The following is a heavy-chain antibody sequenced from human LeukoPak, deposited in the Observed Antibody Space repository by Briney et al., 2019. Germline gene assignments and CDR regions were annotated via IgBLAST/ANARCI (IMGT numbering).Heavy chain of an antibody. CDR2: TFYSGST. D-gene: IGHD2-2*01. CDR3: ARRLGGTSTGFDY. J-gene: IGHJ4*02. CDR1: GGSISSYY. Sequence: PSETLSLTCTVSGGSISSYYWSWIRQPPGKGLEWIGYTFYSGSTNYSPSLKSRVTISVDTSKNQFSLKLSSVTAADTAVYYCARRLGGTSTGFDYWGQGTLVTVSS. V-gene: IGHV4-59*08.